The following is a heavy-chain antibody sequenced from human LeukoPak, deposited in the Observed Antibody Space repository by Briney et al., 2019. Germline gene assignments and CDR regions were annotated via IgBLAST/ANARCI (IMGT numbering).Heavy chain of an antibody. CDR2: IYYSGST. J-gene: IGHJ4*02. CDR1: GGSISSGGYY. Sequence: PSQTLSLTCTVSGGSISSGGYYWSWIRQHPGKGLEWIGYIYYSGSTYYNPSLKSRVTISVDTSKNQFSLKLSSVIAADTAVYYCARALHGSGNYYFDYWGQGTLVTVSS. V-gene: IGHV4-31*03. CDR3: ARALHGSGNYYFDY. D-gene: IGHD3-10*01.